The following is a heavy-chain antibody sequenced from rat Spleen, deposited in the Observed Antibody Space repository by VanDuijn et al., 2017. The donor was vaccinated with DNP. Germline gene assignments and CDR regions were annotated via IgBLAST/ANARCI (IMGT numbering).Heavy chain of an antibody. CDR3: ARGPNYGGYLDYFDY. CDR1: GFNFYDYW. D-gene: IGHD1-11*01. CDR2: INKDSSII. J-gene: IGHJ2*01. V-gene: IGHV4-2*01. Sequence: EVKLVESGGGLVQPGRSLKLSCAASGFNFYDYWMGWVRQAPGKGLEWIGQINKDSSIINYIPSLKEKITISRENAQNTLYLQMSKLGSEDTAIYYCARGPNYGGYLDYFDYWGQGVMVTVSS.